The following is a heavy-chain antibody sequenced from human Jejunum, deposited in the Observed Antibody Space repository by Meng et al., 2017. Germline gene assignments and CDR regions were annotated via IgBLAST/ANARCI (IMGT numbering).Heavy chain of an antibody. J-gene: IGHJ4*02. V-gene: IGHV4-34*01. D-gene: IGHD1-14*01. CDR1: GGSFSGYY. Sequence: QWQLQQWGAGLLKPSETLSLTCAVYGGSFSGYYWTWIRQPPGKGLEWIGEINHNGSPYYNPSLNNRVTMSVDTSKNQLSLKLSSVTAADTAVYYCAIGGPGPRLLNWGQGTLVTVSS. CDR2: INHNGSP. CDR3: AIGGPGPRLLN.